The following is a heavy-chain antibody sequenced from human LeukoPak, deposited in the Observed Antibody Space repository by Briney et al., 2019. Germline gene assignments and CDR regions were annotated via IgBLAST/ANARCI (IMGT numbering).Heavy chain of an antibody. J-gene: IGHJ4*02. CDR3: ASLEGY. Sequence: SETLSLTCAVSGYSISSGYYWGWIRQPPGKGLEWIGSIYHSGSTYYNPSLKSRVTISVDTSKNQFSLKLSPVTAADTAVYYCASLEGYWGQGTLVTVSS. CDR2: IYHSGST. V-gene: IGHV4-38-2*01. CDR1: GYSISSGYY.